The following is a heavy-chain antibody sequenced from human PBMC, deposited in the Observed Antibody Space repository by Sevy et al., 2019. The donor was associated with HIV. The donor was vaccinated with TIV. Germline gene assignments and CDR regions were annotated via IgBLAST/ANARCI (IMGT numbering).Heavy chain of an antibody. D-gene: IGHD3-22*01. CDR2: ISYDGSNK. Sequence: GESLKISCAASGFTFSSYAMHWVRQAPGKGLEWVAVISYDGSNKYYADSVKGRFTISRDKSKMTLYLQMNSLRAEYTSVYYCAREVYYYDSSGYYDYWGQGTLVTVS. CDR3: AREVYYYDSSGYYDY. J-gene: IGHJ4*02. CDR1: GFTFSSYA. V-gene: IGHV3-30-3*01.